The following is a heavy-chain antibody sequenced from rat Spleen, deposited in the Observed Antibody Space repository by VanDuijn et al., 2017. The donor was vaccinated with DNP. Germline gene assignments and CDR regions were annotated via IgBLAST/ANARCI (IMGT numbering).Heavy chain of an antibody. CDR1: GFTFSKSD. CDR3: ARQGYYSGEDPFDY. V-gene: IGHV5-25*01. D-gene: IGHD1-1*01. Sequence: EVHLVESGGGLVQPGRSLKLSCVASGFTFSKSDVAWVRQAPTRGLEWVASISPSGANIYYRDSVRGRFTIFRDIPKSTLYLQMDSLRSEDTATYYCARQGYYSGEDPFDYWGQGVMVTVSS. J-gene: IGHJ2*01. CDR2: ISPSGANI.